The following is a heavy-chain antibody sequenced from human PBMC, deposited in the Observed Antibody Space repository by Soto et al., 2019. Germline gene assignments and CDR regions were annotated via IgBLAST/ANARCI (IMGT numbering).Heavy chain of an antibody. D-gene: IGHD3-22*01. CDR1: GYTFTRNG. J-gene: IGHJ6*02. CDR3: VKDRDSNSWPSRDV. V-gene: IGHV1-18*01. Sequence: QVHLVQSGAEVKKPGASVNVSCKTSGYTFTRNGISWVRQAPGQGLEWMGWISPNSGNIKYAQKLQGRVIMTTDTSTSTAYMELRSLRSDDTAVYYCVKDRDSNSWPSRDVWCPGTTVTVPS. CDR2: ISPNSGNI.